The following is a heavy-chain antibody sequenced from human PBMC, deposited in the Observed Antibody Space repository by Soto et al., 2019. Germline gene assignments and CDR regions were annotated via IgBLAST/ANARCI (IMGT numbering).Heavy chain of an antibody. V-gene: IGHV3-74*01. Sequence: GSLRLSCAASGFTFSDYWMQWVRQAPGMGLVWVACISTDGSSTHYADSVRGRFIISRDNFKNTLYLQMNSLRDEDTAVYYCARDFKDLGSWDQGTLVTVSS. CDR2: ISTDGSST. CDR1: GFTFSDYW. J-gene: IGHJ4*02. CDR3: ARDFKDLGS.